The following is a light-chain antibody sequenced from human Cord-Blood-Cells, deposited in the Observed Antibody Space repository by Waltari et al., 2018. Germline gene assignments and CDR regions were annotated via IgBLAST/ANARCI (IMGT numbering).Light chain of an antibody. J-gene: IGLJ2*01. V-gene: IGLV3-1*01. CDR1: KLGDQY. CDR3: QAWDSSTVV. Sequence: SYELTQPTSVSVSPGQTASITCSGDKLGDQYACWYQQKPGQSPVLVIYQDSKRPSGIPERFSGSNSGNTATLTISGTQAMDETDYYCQAWDSSTVVFGGGTKLTVL. CDR2: QDS.